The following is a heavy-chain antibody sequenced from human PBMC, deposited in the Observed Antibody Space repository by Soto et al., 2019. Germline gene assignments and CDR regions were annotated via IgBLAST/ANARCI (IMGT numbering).Heavy chain of an antibody. Sequence: SETLSLTCTVSGGSISSSSYYWGWIRQPPGKGLEWIGSIYYSGSTYYNPSLKSRVTISVDTSKNQFSLKLSSVTAADTAVYYCARHVGPCYFDYWGQGTLVTVSS. J-gene: IGHJ4*02. CDR3: ARHVGPCYFDY. CDR2: IYYSGST. V-gene: IGHV4-39*01. CDR1: GGSISSSSYY. D-gene: IGHD3-16*01.